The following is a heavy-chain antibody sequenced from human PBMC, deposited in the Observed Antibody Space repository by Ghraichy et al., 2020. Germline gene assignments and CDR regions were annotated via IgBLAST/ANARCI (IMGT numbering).Heavy chain of an antibody. J-gene: IGHJ5*02. V-gene: IGHV3-53*01. CDR3: AKTSGVWGNWFDP. Sequence: GGSLRLSCAASGFTVRTSYVSWVRQAPGKGLEWVSIIYSGGSTYYADSVKGRFTISRDNSKNTVYLQMNSLRAEDTAVYYCAKTSGVWGNWFDPWGQGILVTVSS. D-gene: IGHD3-16*01. CDR2: IYSGGST. CDR1: GFTVRTSY.